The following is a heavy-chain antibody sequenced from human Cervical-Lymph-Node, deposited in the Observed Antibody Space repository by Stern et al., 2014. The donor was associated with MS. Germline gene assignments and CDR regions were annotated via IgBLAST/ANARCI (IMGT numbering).Heavy chain of an antibody. V-gene: IGHV1-69*01. CDR2: FIPISATT. D-gene: IGHD1-20*01. J-gene: IGHJ6*02. CDR3: ARSGGPGSHYNWNYFSGMEV. Sequence: VQLVQSGAEVKKPGSSVKVSCEASGGTLTSYAINWVRQAPGQGLEWMGGFIPISATTNYAQKFQGRVTITADESTKTAYMELSSLRSEDTAVYYCARSGGPGSHYNWNYFSGMEVWGQGTTVTVSS. CDR1: GGTLTSYA.